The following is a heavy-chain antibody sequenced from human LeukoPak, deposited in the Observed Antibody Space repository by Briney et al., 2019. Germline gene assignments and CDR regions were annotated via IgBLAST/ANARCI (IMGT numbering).Heavy chain of an antibody. D-gene: IGHD1-26*01. V-gene: IGHV3-53*01. J-gene: IGHJ4*02. CDR3: AKDLEDGSCLDY. Sequence: GGSLRLSCAASGFTVSSNYMSWVRQAPGKGLEWVSVIYSGGSTYYADSVKGRFTISRDNSKNTLYLQMNSLRAEDTAVYYCAKDLEDGSCLDYWGQGTLVTVSS. CDR2: IYSGGST. CDR1: GFTVSSNY.